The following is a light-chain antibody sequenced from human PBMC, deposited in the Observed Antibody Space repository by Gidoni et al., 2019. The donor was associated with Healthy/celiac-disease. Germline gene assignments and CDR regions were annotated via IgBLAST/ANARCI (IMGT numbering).Light chain of an antibody. V-gene: IGKV1-8*01. CDR2: AAS. CDR3: RQYYSYPRT. CDR1: QGISSY. J-gene: IGKJ1*01. Sequence: AIRMTQSPSSFSASTGDRVTITCRASQGISSYFAWYQQKPENAPKLLIYAASTLQSGVPSRFSGSGSGTDFTLTISCLQSEDFATYYCRQYYSYPRTFGQGTKVEIK.